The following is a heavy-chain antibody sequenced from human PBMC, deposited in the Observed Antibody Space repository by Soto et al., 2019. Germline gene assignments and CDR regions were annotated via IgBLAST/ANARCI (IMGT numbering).Heavy chain of an antibody. CDR1: GFTFPSSA. D-gene: IGHD3-22*01. CDR3: AAEVSNYYDSSGYPY. Sequence: QMQLVQSGPEVKKPGTSVKVSCKASGFTFPSSAVQWVRQARGQRLEWIGWIVVGSGNTNYAQKFQERVTITRDMSTRTAYMELSSLRSEETAVYYCAAEVSNYYDSSGYPYWGQGTLVTVSS. V-gene: IGHV1-58*01. CDR2: IVVGSGNT. J-gene: IGHJ4*02.